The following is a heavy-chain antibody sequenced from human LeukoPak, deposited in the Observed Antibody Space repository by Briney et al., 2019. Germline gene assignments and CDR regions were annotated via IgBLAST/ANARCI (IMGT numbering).Heavy chain of an antibody. D-gene: IGHD6-19*01. V-gene: IGHV4-59*05. CDR3: ARGVLIAVYDY. CDR2: IYYSGST. Sequence: SETLSLTCSVSGGSISSYYWSWIRQPPGKGLEWIGSIYYSGSTYYNPSLKSRVTISVDTSKNQFSLKLSSVTAADTAVYYCARGVLIAVYDYWGQGTLVTVSS. J-gene: IGHJ4*02. CDR1: GGSISSYY.